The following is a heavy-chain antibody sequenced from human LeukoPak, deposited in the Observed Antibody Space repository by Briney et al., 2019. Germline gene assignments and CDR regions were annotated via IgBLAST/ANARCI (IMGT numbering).Heavy chain of an antibody. Sequence: GGSLRLSCAAAAFSFSSYWMSWVRQAPGKGLEWVANIKQDGSEKYYVDSVKGRFIISRDNAKNSLYLRMNSLRAEDTAVYYCARDQLGYCSSTSCYGVYYYYYGMDVWGQGTTVTVSS. CDR1: AFSFSSYW. V-gene: IGHV3-7*01. CDR3: ARDQLGYCSSTSCYGVYYYYYGMDV. J-gene: IGHJ6*02. D-gene: IGHD2-2*01. CDR2: IKQDGSEK.